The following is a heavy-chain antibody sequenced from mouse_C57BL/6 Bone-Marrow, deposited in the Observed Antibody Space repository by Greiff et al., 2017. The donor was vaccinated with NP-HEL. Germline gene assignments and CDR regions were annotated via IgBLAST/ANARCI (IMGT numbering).Heavy chain of an antibody. D-gene: IGHD1-1*01. CDR3: ARCTTVVAPSYWYFDV. Sequence: QVQLKQPGAELVKPGASVKLSCKASGYTFTSYWMHWVKQRPGQGLEWIGMIHPNSGSTNYNEKFKSKATLTVDKSSSTAYMQLSSLTSEDSAVYYCARCTTVVAPSYWYFDVWGTGTTVTVSS. CDR2: IHPNSGST. J-gene: IGHJ1*03. CDR1: GYTFTSYW. V-gene: IGHV1-64*01.